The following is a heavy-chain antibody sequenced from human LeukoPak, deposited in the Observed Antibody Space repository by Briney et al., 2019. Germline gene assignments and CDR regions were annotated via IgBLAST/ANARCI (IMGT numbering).Heavy chain of an antibody. J-gene: IGHJ3*02. V-gene: IGHV4-59*01. CDR1: GGSISSYY. Sequence: SETLSLTCTVSGGSISSYYWSWIRQPPGKGLEWIGYIYYSGSTNYNPSLKSRVTISVDTSENQFSLKLSSVTAADTAVYYCARDVVSHAFDIWGQGTMVTVSS. D-gene: IGHD2-15*01. CDR3: ARDVVSHAFDI. CDR2: IYYSGST.